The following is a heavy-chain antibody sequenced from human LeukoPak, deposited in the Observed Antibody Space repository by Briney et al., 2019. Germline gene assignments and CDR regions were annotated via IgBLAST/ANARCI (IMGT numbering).Heavy chain of an antibody. J-gene: IGHJ4*02. CDR2: IKSKTDGGTT. CDR1: GFTFSNAW. V-gene: IGHV3-15*01. Sequence: TGGSLRLSCAASGFTFSNAWMSWVRQAPGKGLEWVGRIKSKTDGGTTDYAAPVKGRLTISRDDSKNTLYLQMNSLKTEDTAVYSCTTVGSGYYLEALDYWGQGTLVTVSS. CDR3: TTVGSGYYLEALDY. D-gene: IGHD3-22*01.